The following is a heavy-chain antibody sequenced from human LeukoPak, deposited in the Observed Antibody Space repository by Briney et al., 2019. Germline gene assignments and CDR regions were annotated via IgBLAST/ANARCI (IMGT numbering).Heavy chain of an antibody. J-gene: IGHJ4*02. CDR1: GFTFSNYG. CDR2: FSGSGGRT. Sequence: GGSLRLSCVASGFTFSNYGMSWVRQAPGKGLEWVSAFSGSGGRTYYAESVKGRFTISRDNSKNTLYLHMNSLRAEDTAVYYCAKSEYYYSSGSYVTLGDYWGQGTLVTVSS. V-gene: IGHV3-23*01. D-gene: IGHD3-10*01. CDR3: AKSEYYYSSGSYVTLGDY.